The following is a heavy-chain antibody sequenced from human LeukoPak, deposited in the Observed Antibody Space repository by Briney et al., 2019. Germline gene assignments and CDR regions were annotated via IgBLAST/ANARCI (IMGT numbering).Heavy chain of an antibody. J-gene: IGHJ4*02. CDR2: ISYDGSNK. D-gene: IGHD2-21*02. CDR3: AKDKGSVVTATLGLDY. CDR1: GFTFSSYG. V-gene: IGHV3-30*18. Sequence: GGSLRLSCAASGFTFSSYGMHWVRQATGKGLEWVAVISYDGSNKYYADSVKGRFTISRDNSKNTLYLQMNSLRAEDTAVYYCAKDKGSVVTATLGLDYWGQGTLVTVSS.